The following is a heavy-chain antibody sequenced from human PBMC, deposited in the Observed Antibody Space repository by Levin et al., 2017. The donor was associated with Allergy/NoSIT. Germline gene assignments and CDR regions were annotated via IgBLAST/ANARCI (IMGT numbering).Heavy chain of an antibody. J-gene: IGHJ4*02. CDR2: IYSGGNT. V-gene: IGHV3-53*01. CDR1: GFTISTDY. CDR3: ASPPWASGGY. D-gene: IGHD3-16*01. Sequence: GGSLRLSCAASGFTISTDYMSWVRQAPGKGLEWVSVIYSGGNTYNADSVKGRFTISRDNSKNTLYLQMNNLRAEDTAVYYCASPPWASGGYWGQGTLVTVSS.